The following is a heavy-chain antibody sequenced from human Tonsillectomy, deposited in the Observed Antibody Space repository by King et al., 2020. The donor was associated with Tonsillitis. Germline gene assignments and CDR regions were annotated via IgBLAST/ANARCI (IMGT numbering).Heavy chain of an antibody. CDR3: AKAGSSTSCLYY. V-gene: IGHV3-30*18. D-gene: IGHD2-2*01. CDR2: ISYDGSNK. Sequence: VQLVESGAGVVQPGRSLRLSCAASGFTFSSYGMHWVRQAPGKGLEWVAVISYDGSNKYYADSVKGRFTISRDNSKNTLYLQMNSLRAEDTAVYYCAKAGSSTSCLYYWGQGTLVTVSS. J-gene: IGHJ4*02. CDR1: GFTFSSYG.